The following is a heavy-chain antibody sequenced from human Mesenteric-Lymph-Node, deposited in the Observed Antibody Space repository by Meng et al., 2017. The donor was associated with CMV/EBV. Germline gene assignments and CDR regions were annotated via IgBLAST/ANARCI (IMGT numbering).Heavy chain of an antibody. Sequence: SGVSVRSGDYYWRWIRQAPGKGLEGIGYVYYSEDANYNPSLWSRVTLSIDASKDQFFLSLSSVTAADTAVYYCARDLGGSYLYSFDYWGQGTLVTVSS. D-gene: IGHD1-26*01. J-gene: IGHJ4*02. CDR2: VYYSEDA. CDR3: ARDLGGSYLYSFDY. V-gene: IGHV4-61*08. CDR1: GVSVRSGDYY.